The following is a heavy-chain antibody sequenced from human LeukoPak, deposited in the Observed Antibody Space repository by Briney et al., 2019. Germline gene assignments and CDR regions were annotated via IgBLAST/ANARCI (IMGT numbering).Heavy chain of an antibody. Sequence: SETLSLTCAVYGGSFSGYYWSWIRQPPGKGLEWIGEINHSGSTNYNPSLKSRVTISVDTSKNQFSLKLSSVTAADTAVYYCARGLPTSHFDYWGQGTLVTVSS. D-gene: IGHD2-15*01. CDR2: INHSGST. J-gene: IGHJ4*02. CDR1: GGSFSGYY. V-gene: IGHV4-34*01. CDR3: ARGLPTSHFDY.